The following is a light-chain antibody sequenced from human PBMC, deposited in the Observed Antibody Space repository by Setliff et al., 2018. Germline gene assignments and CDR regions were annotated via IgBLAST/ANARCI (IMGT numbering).Light chain of an antibody. J-gene: IGLJ1*01. V-gene: IGLV2-11*01. Sequence: QSVLTQPASVSGSPGQSVTISCTGTNNDVGAYNYVSWYQQHPGKAPKFMIYDVSKRSSGASDRFSGSKSGNTASLTISGLQAEDEADYYCCSYAGRYTPYVFGSGTKSPS. CDR3: CSYAGRYTPYV. CDR2: DVS. CDR1: NNDVGAYNY.